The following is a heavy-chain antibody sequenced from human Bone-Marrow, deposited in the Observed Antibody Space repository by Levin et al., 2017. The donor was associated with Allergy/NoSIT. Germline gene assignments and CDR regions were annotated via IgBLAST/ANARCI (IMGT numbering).Heavy chain of an antibody. Sequence: PGGSLRLSCAASGFTFKNHAMGWVRQAPGKGLEWVSVITGNDGSTYYADSVKGRFTISRDNSKNSLYLQMNSLRAEDTAIYYCVRFQYFALDVWGQGTTVTVSS. J-gene: IGHJ6*02. CDR2: ITGNDGST. D-gene: IGHD2-21*01. V-gene: IGHV3-23*01. CDR1: GFTFKNHA. CDR3: VRFQYFALDV.